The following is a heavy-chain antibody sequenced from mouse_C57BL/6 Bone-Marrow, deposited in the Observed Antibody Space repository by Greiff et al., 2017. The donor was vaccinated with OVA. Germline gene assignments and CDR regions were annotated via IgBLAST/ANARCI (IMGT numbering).Heavy chain of an antibody. J-gene: IGHJ3*01. CDR2: IDPSDSYT. V-gene: IGHV1-50*01. D-gene: IGHD2-3*01. CDR1: GYTFTSYW. CDR3: ARDDGYYSWFAY. Sequence: QVQLQQPGAELVKPGASVKLSCKASGYTFTSYWMQWVKQRPGQGLGWIGEIDPSDSYTNYNPKFKGKATLTVDTSSSTAYMQLSSLTSEDSAVYYCARDDGYYSWFAYWGQGTLVTVSA.